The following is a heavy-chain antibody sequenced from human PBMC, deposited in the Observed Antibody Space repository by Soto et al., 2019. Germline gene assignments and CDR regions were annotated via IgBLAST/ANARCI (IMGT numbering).Heavy chain of an antibody. CDR2: IIPILGIA. J-gene: IGHJ6*02. CDR3: ARDPTELMRSPKDYYYGMDV. D-gene: IGHD1-7*01. CDR1: GGTFSSYT. V-gene: IGHV1-69*08. Sequence: QVQLVQSGAEVKKPGSSVKVSCKASGGTFSSYTISWVRQAPGQGLEWMGRIIPILGIANYAQKFQGRVTITADKSTSTAYMELSSLRSEDTAVYYCARDPTELMRSPKDYYYGMDVWGQGTTVTVSS.